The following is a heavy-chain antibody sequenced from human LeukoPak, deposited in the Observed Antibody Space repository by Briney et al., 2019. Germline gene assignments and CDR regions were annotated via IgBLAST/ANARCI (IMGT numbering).Heavy chain of an antibody. Sequence: GGSLRLSCAASGFAFSNCAMGWVRQAPGKGLEWVSAISGSGGNTYYEDSVKGRFTISRDNSKNTLSLQLNSLRAEDTAVYYCAKGTSSSCYSAPNYWGQGTLVTVSS. CDR1: GFAFSNCA. D-gene: IGHD2-15*01. CDR2: ISGSGGNT. V-gene: IGHV3-23*01. J-gene: IGHJ4*02. CDR3: AKGTSSSCYSAPNY.